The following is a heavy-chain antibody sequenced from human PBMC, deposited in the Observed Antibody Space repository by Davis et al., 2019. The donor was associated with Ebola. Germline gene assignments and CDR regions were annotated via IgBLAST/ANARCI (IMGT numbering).Heavy chain of an antibody. D-gene: IGHD3-10*01. CDR2: IYSGGST. CDR1: GFTFSNAW. Sequence: PGGSLRLSCAASGFTFSNAWMNWVRQAPGKGLEWVSVIYSGGSTYYADSVKGRFTISRDNSKNTLYLQMNSLRAEDTAVYYCARAYYYGSGSYGDWGQGTLVTVSS. CDR3: ARAYYYGSGSYGD. J-gene: IGHJ4*02. V-gene: IGHV3-66*01.